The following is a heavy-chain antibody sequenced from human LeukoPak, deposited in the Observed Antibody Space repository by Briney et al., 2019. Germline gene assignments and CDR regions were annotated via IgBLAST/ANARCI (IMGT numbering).Heavy chain of an antibody. CDR3: ARTTRDGYNPYYFDY. V-gene: IGHV4-59*01. Sequence: SETLSLTCTVSGGSISSYYWSWIRQPPGKGLEWIGYIYYSGSTNYNPSLKSRVTISVDTSKNQFSLKLSSVTAADTAVYYCARTTRDGYNPYYFDYWGQGTLVTVSS. CDR2: IYYSGST. D-gene: IGHD5-24*01. CDR1: GGSISSYY. J-gene: IGHJ4*02.